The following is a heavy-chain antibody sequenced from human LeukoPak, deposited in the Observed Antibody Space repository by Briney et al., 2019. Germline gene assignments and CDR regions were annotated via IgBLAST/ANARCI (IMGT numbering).Heavy chain of an antibody. CDR3: ASDVAREFDY. V-gene: IGHV1-46*01. J-gene: IGHJ4*02. Sequence: GASVKVSCKASGYIFISYYIHWVRQAPGQGLEWMGVINPSDGSTNYAQKFQGRVTMTRDTSTTTVYLDLSGLTSEDTAVYYCASDVAREFDYWGQGTLVTVSS. CDR1: GYIFISYY. D-gene: IGHD5-24*01. CDR2: INPSDGST.